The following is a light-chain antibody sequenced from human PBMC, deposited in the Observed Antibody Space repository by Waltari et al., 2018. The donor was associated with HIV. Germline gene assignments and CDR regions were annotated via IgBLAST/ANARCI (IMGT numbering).Light chain of an antibody. CDR2: FAS. J-gene: IGKJ1*01. CDR1: QTISTF. CDR3: QESYTSTRT. V-gene: IGKV1-39*01. Sequence: DIQMAQSSSSPSASVGVTVTITCRASQTISTFLNWYKQKPGRARKLVIYFASRLQSGVPSRFSGSGSGTHFALTISSLEPEDSATYLCQESYTSTRTFGQGTKVEIK.